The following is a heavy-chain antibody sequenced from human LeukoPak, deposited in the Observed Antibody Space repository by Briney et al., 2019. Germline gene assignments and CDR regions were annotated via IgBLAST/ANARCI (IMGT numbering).Heavy chain of an antibody. CDR2: IKSDGSST. CDR3: ARGTWATLYYYYMDV. CDR1: GFTFSSYW. Sequence: SGGSLRLSCAASGFTFSSYWMHWVRQAPGKGLVWVSRIKSDGSSTSYADSVKGRFTISRDNAKNTLYLQMNSLRAEDTAVYYCARGTWATLYYYYMDVWGKGTTVTVSS. D-gene: IGHD5-24*01. J-gene: IGHJ6*03. V-gene: IGHV3-74*01.